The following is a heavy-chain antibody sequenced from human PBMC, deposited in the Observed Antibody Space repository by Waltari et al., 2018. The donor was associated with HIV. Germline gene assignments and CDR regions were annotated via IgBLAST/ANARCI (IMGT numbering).Heavy chain of an antibody. CDR1: GGSISSSSYY. CDR3: ARHPSGSYYLGLRPYFDY. V-gene: IGHV4-39*01. D-gene: IGHD1-26*01. J-gene: IGHJ4*02. Sequence: QLQLQESGPGLVKPSETLSLTCTVSGGSISSSSYYWGWIRQPPGTGLEWIGSIYYSGRTYYNPSLKSRVTISVDTSKNQFSLKLSSVTAADTAVYYCARHPSGSYYLGLRPYFDYWGQGTLVTVSS. CDR2: IYYSGRT.